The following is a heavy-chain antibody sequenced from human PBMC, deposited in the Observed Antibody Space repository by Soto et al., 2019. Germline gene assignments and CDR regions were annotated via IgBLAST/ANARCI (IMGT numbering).Heavy chain of an antibody. CDR1: GFTFTNYA. D-gene: IGHD2-15*01. Sequence: GGSLRLSCVASGFTFTNYAMHWVRQAPGKGLEWVAVVSYDGDVKYYADSVKGRFTISRDNSKNTLSLQMNSLTAEDTAVYFCAKRRGAGGHFDYWGQGALVTVSS. J-gene: IGHJ4*02. CDR2: VSYDGDVK. CDR3: AKRRGAGGHFDY. V-gene: IGHV3-30*18.